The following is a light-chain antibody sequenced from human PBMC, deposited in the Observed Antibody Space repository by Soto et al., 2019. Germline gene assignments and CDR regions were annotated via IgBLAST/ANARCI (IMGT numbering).Light chain of an antibody. CDR2: RAS. V-gene: IGKV1-5*03. Sequence: DIQMTQSPSTLSASVGDRVTITCRASQDIGTWLAWYQQKPEKAPKVLIYRASHLESGVPSRFSASGSGTDFTLTISRLQPEDFATYYCLQLYNFSWTFGQGTKVDNK. J-gene: IGKJ1*01. CDR1: QDIGTW. CDR3: LQLYNFSWT.